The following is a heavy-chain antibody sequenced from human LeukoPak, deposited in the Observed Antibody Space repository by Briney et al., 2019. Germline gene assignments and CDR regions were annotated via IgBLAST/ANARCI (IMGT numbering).Heavy chain of an antibody. V-gene: IGHV4-39*02. D-gene: IGHD3-22*01. Sequence: KSSGTLSLTCSVSGASISSSDYYWGWIRQPPGKGLEWIGRINYSGSTYYNPSLKSRVTISVDTSKNHFSLRLTSMTAADTAVYYCARLTHSYYSDTSGYYPYYYMDVWGKGTTVTVSS. J-gene: IGHJ6*03. CDR1: GASISSSDYY. CDR3: ARLTHSYYSDTSGYYPYYYMDV. CDR2: INYSGST.